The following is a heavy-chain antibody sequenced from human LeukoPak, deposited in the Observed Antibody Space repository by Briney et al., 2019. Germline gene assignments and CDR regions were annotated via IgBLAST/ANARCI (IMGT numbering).Heavy chain of an antibody. CDR2: IYYSGTT. V-gene: IGHV4-31*03. CDR1: GGSISSGGYY. J-gene: IGHJ3*02. CDR3: ARVSSSDLYVFDI. Sequence: PSETLSLTCTVSGGSISSGGYYWSWIRQHPEKGLEWIGYIYYSGTTNYNPSLKSRVAVSVDTSKNQFSLKMNSVTAADTAVYYCARVSSSDLYVFDIWGQGTMVTVSS. D-gene: IGHD6-25*01.